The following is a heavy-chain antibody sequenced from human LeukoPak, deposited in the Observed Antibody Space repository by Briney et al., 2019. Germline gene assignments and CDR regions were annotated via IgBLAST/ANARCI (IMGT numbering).Heavy chain of an antibody. V-gene: IGHV3-48*02. D-gene: IGHD3-10*01. CDR1: GFTFSGYI. CDR2: ISAGGSTM. J-gene: IGHJ4*02. Sequence: GGSLRLSCAASGFTFSGYIINWVRQAPGKGLEWISYISAGGSTMYYADSVKGRFTISRDNAKNALYLQVSSLRDEDTAVYYCARGEYDWGQGTMVTVSS. CDR3: ARGEYD.